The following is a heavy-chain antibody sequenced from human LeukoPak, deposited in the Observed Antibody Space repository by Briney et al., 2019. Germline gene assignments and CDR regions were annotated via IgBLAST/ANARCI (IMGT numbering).Heavy chain of an antibody. D-gene: IGHD4-17*01. J-gene: IGHJ4*02. Sequence: GGSLRLSCAASGFTFSSYSMNWVRQAPGKGLEWVSYISSSSSTIYYADSVKGRFTISRDNAKNSLYLQMNSLRAEDTAVYYCARDPDYGDYCYFDYWGQGTLVTVSS. CDR1: GFTFSSYS. CDR3: ARDPDYGDYCYFDY. V-gene: IGHV3-48*04. CDR2: ISSSSSTI.